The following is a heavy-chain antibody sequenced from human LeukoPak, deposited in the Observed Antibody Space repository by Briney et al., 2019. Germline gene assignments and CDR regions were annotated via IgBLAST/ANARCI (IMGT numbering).Heavy chain of an antibody. Sequence: GGSLRLSCAASGFTFSSYAMHWVRQAPGKGLECVSAINSDGGNTYYADSVKGRFTISRDNSKNTLYLQMGSLRAEDMAVYYCARARSGSYHFDYWGQGTLVTVSS. D-gene: IGHD1-26*01. CDR2: INSDGGNT. CDR1: GFTFSSYA. V-gene: IGHV3-64*02. J-gene: IGHJ4*02. CDR3: ARARSGSYHFDY.